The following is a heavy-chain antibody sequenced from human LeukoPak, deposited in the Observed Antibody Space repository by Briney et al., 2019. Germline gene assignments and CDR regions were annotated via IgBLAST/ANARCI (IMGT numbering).Heavy chain of an antibody. CDR2: IKSKTDGGTT. J-gene: IGHJ4*02. V-gene: IGHV3-15*01. CDR3: TTGPGYDFWSGYYPFYFDY. CDR1: GFTFSNAW. D-gene: IGHD3-3*01. Sequence: GGSLRLSCAASGFTFSNAWMSWVRQAPGKGLEWVGHIKSKTDGGTTDYAAAVKGRFTISRDDSKNTLYLQMNSLKTEDTAVYYCTTGPGYDFWSGYYPFYFDYWGQGALLTVSS.